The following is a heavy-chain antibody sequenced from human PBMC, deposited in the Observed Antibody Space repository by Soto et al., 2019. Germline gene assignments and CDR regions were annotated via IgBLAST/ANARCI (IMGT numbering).Heavy chain of an antibody. CDR2: IFESGAT. CDR3: TTSHAGELNN. CDR1: GGSISSSSW. Sequence: QVQLQESGPGLVKPSGTLSLTCAVSGGSISSSSWWTWVRQSPGKGLEWIGEIFESGATNYNPSLMRRITMSVDKTNTQFSLHLSSLAAAVTAGYFCTTSHAGELNNWGQGTLVTVSS. V-gene: IGHV4-4*02. D-gene: IGHD1-7*01. J-gene: IGHJ4*02.